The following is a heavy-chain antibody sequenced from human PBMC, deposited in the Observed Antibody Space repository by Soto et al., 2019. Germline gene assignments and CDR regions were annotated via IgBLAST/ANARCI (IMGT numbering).Heavy chain of an antibody. Sequence: QVQLQESGPGLVKPSETLSLTCTVSGGSISGNFWAWIRQPPGKGLEWIGYIYYSGDSNYSPSLKSRVTLSVHPSENQFSLKLSSVTAADTAVYYCARMLSAWAFDYWGQGTLVTVSA. D-gene: IGHD3-16*01. V-gene: IGHV4-59*01. CDR3: ARMLSAWAFDY. CDR2: IYYSGDS. CDR1: GGSISGNF. J-gene: IGHJ4*02.